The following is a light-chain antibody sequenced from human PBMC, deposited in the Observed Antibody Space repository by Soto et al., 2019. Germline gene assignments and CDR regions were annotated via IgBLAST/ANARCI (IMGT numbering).Light chain of an antibody. CDR3: QQYGSSPAT. Sequence: EIVLTQSPGTLSLSPGEGDTLSCRASQSVSSNSLSWYQQKPGQAPRLLIYGASTRATGIPDRFSGSGSGTDFTLTINRLEPEDFAVYYCQQYGSSPATFGQGTKLEIK. J-gene: IGKJ2*01. CDR2: GAS. V-gene: IGKV3-20*01. CDR1: QSVSSNS.